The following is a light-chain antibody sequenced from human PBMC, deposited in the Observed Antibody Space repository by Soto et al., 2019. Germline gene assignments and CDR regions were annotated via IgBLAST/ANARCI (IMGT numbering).Light chain of an antibody. CDR3: QHYNSYSEA. J-gene: IGKJ1*01. CDR1: QSISSW. Sequence: DIQRTQSPSTLSASVVDRVTITCLASQSISSWLAWYQQKPGRAPKLLIYKASSLESGVPSRFSGSGSGTEFTLTISSLQPDDFATYYCQHYNSYSEAFGQGTKVDIK. V-gene: IGKV1-5*03. CDR2: KAS.